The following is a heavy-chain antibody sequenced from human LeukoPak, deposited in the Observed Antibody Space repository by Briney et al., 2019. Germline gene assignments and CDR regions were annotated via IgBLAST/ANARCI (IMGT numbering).Heavy chain of an antibody. Sequence: GGSLRLSYAASGFTFGDYYMRWVRQAPGKGLEWVSAISGSGGSTYYADSVKGRFTISRDNSKNTLYLQMNSLRAEDTAVYYCAKPSGGHDYYYDSSGYSHFDYWGQGTLVTVSS. CDR2: ISGSGGST. V-gene: IGHV3-23*01. CDR3: AKPSGGHDYYYDSSGYSHFDY. CDR1: GFTFGDYY. D-gene: IGHD3-22*01. J-gene: IGHJ4*02.